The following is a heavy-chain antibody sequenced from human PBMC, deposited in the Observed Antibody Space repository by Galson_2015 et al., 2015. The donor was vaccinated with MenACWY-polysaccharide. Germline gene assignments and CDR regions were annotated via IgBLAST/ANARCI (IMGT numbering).Heavy chain of an antibody. J-gene: IGHJ4*02. CDR1: GFSFSAYG. CDR2: SGSGSNT. V-gene: IGHV3-23*01. CDR3: ARVRYSTGKYQFDY. D-gene: IGHD2-2*01. Sequence: SLRLSCAASGFSFSAYGMSWVRQAPGRGLEWVSGSGSGSNTHYADSVKGRFTISRDNSKNTLSLQMNSLRAEDTAVYYCARVRYSTGKYQFDYWGQGTLVAVSS.